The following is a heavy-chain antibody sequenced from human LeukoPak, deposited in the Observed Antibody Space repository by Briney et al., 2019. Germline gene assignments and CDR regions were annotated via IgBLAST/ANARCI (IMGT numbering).Heavy chain of an antibody. CDR1: RFTFSSYW. V-gene: IGHV3-7*04. CDR2: IKQDGSEK. Sequence: GGSLRLSCAASRFTFSSYWMSWVRQAPGKGLEWVANIKQDGSEKYYLDSVKGRFTISRDNAENSLFLQMNSLRAEDTAVYYCARAWVYNYDSNYADAFDMWGQGTMVTVSS. J-gene: IGHJ3*02. D-gene: IGHD3-22*01. CDR3: ARAWVYNYDSNYADAFDM.